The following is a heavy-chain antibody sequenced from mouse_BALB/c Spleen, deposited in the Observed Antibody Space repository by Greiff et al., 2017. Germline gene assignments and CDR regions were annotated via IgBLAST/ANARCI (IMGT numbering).Heavy chain of an antibody. D-gene: IGHD2-2*01. Sequence: DVKLVESGGGLVKPGGSLKLSCAASGFTFSSYAMSWVRQTPEKRLECVASISSGGSTYYPDSVKGRFTISRDNARNILYLQMSSLRSEDTAMYYCARGGGSGYDWFAYWGQGTLVTVSA. V-gene: IGHV5-6-5*01. CDR3: ARGGGSGYDWFAY. CDR2: ISSGGST. J-gene: IGHJ3*01. CDR1: GFTFSSYA.